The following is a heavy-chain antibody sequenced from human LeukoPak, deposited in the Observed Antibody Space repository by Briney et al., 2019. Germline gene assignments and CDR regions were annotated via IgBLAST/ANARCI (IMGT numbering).Heavy chain of an antibody. V-gene: IGHV3-15*01. CDR1: GFTFSNSW. D-gene: IGHD3-9*01. J-gene: IGHJ3*02. CDR2: IKSKTDGGKT. Sequence: GGSLRLSCAASGFTFSNSWMSWVRQPPGKGLEWVGRIKSKTDGGKTDYAAPVKGRFTISRDDSKNPLYLQMNRLKTEDTAVSYCTTDRGLRYFDWLPITHDAFDIWGQGTMVTVSS. CDR3: TTDRGLRYFDWLPITHDAFDI.